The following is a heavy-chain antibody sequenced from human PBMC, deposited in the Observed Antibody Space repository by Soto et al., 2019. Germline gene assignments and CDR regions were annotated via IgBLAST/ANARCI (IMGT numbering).Heavy chain of an antibody. CDR3: ARDDYPYYDDSSGYHFDY. CDR2: ISDSSSTI. V-gene: IGHV3-48*01. J-gene: IGHJ4*02. Sequence: GGSLRLSCAASGLTFSSYNMNWVRQAPGKGLEWVSYISDSSSTIHYADSVKGRFTISRDSAKNSLYLQMNSLRAEDTAVYYCARDDYPYYDDSSGYHFDYWGQGALVTVSS. D-gene: IGHD3-22*01. CDR1: GLTFSSYN.